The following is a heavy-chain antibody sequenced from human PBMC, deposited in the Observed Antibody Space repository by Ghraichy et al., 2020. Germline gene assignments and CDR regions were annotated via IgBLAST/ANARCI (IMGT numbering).Heavy chain of an antibody. J-gene: IGHJ4*02. V-gene: IGHV1-18*01. CDR3: ARDHTSGSGSYLY. CDR1: GYSFTSYG. D-gene: IGHD3-10*01. Sequence: ALVKVSCKASGYSFTSYGIAWVRQAPGQGLEWLGWISANNGNTNYAQKIQGRVTMTTDTSTSTAYMELRRLRSDDTAVYFCARDHTSGSGSYLYWGQGTLVTVSS. CDR2: ISANNGNT.